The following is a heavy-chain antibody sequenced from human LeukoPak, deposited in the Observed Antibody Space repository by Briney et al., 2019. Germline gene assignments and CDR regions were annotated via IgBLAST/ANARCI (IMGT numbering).Heavy chain of an antibody. Sequence: GGSLRLSSTASGFTFGDYAMSWVRQAPGKGREGGGFFRSKAYGGTTEYAASVKGRFTISRDDSKSIAYLQMNSLKTEDTAVYYCTRALPRYYDSSGYCYYFDYWGQGTLVTVSS. J-gene: IGHJ4*02. D-gene: IGHD3-22*01. CDR3: TRALPRYYDSSGYCYYFDY. CDR1: GFTFGDYA. CDR2: FRSKAYGGTT. V-gene: IGHV3-49*04.